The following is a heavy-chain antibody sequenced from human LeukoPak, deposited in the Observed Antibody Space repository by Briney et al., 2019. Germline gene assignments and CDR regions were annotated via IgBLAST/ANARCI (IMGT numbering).Heavy chain of an antibody. D-gene: IGHD3-10*01. V-gene: IGHV3-66*01. CDR3: ARTVGYYGSGGYYRPYYFDN. CDR2: IYSGGST. Sequence: GGSLRLSCAASGFTVSSNYMSWVRRAPGKGLEWVSVIYSGGSTYYADSVKGRFTISRDDSKNTLYLQMNSLRAEDTAVYYCARTVGYYGSGGYYRPYYFDNWGQGTLVTVSS. J-gene: IGHJ4*02. CDR1: GFTVSSNY.